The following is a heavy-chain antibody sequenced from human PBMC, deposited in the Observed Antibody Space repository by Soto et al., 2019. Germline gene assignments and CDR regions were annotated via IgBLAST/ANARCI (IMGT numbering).Heavy chain of an antibody. CDR2: ISYDGSEK. J-gene: IGHJ4*02. D-gene: IGHD6-25*01. Sequence: QVQLVESGGGVVQPGRSLRLSCATSGFTFSTFSMHWVRQAPGKGLEWVAHISYDGSEKDYADSVKGRFTISRDNSDNTLFLQMNSLTSEETGVSYCARGAERGDFWGQGTLVTVPS. CDR1: GFTFSTFS. V-gene: IGHV3-30*04. CDR3: ARGAERGDF.